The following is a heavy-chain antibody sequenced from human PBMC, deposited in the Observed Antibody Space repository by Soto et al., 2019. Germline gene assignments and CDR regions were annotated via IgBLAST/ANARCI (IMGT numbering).Heavy chain of an antibody. CDR2: INPATGAA. J-gene: IGHJ3*02. Sequence: QLHLVQSGAVVKKPGASVTVSCSASGYPVTAYYMHWVRQAPGRGLEWMGGINPATGAAKYTQTFLVRVTMTRDTSRSTVFVELSGLTSEDTAVFYCARGGGVGVAGSAAFDMWGQGTLVTVSS. D-gene: IGHD3-3*01. CDR3: ARGGGVGVAGSAAFDM. CDR1: GYPVTAYY. V-gene: IGHV1-2*02.